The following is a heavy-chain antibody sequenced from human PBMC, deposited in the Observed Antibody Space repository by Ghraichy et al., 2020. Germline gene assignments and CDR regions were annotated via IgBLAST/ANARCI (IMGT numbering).Heavy chain of an antibody. CDR3: ARDFSQIPGCGGDCHDWYFDL. CDR2: ISSSSSYT. D-gene: IGHD2-21*02. J-gene: IGHJ2*01. V-gene: IGHV3-11*06. Sequence: GGSLRLSCAASGFTFSDYYMSWIRQAPGKGLEWVSYISSSSSYTNYADSVKGRFTISRDNAKNSLYLQMNSLRAEDTAVYYCARDFSQIPGCGGDCHDWYFDLWGRGTLVTVSS. CDR1: GFTFSDYY.